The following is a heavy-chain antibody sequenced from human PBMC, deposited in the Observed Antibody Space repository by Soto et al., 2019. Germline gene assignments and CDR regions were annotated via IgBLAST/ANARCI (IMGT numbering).Heavy chain of an antibody. Sequence: PGGSLRLSCAASGFTFRNYKMNWVRQAPGMGLEWVSHVSIGGTTVDYADSVKGRFTLSRDNAKNSLYLKMNSLRAEDTAVYYCAFLPFFDFLTGYYPPLIAYGMDVGGQGTTAPVSS. CDR2: VSIGGTTV. CDR1: GFTFRNYK. V-gene: IGHV3-48*04. D-gene: IGHD3-9*01. J-gene: IGHJ6*02. CDR3: AFLPFFDFLTGYYPPLIAYGMDV.